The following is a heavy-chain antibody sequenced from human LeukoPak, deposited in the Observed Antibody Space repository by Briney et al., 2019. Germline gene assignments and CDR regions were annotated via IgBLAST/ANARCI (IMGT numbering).Heavy chain of an antibody. J-gene: IGHJ3*02. D-gene: IGHD2-15*01. V-gene: IGHV4-39*07. Sequence: SETLSLTCTVSGGSISSSSYYWGWIRQPPGKGLEWIGSIYYSGSTYYNPSLKSRVTISVDTSKNQFSLKLSSVTAADTAVYYCARGVAPEPDNIVVVVAATHDAFDIWGQGTMVTVSS. CDR2: IYYSGST. CDR1: GGSISSSSYY. CDR3: ARGVAPEPDNIVVVVAATHDAFDI.